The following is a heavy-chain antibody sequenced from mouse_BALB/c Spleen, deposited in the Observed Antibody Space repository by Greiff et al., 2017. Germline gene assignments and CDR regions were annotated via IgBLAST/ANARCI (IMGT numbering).Heavy chain of an antibody. J-gene: IGHJ2*01. D-gene: IGHD2-10*02. CDR3: ARSPYGNYSYYFDY. Sequence: EVQVVESGGDLVKPGGSLKLSCAASGFTFSSYGMSWVRQTPDKRLEWVATISSGGSYTYYPDSVKGRFTISRDNAKNTLYLQMSSLKSEDTAMYYCARSPYGNYSYYFDYWGQGTTLTVSS. CDR1: GFTFSSYG. V-gene: IGHV5-6*01. CDR2: ISSGGSYT.